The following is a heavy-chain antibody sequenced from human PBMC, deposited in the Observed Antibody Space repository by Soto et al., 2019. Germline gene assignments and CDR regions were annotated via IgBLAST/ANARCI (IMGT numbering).Heavy chain of an antibody. V-gene: IGHV1-18*01. CDR1: GYTFNNYG. D-gene: IGHD3-22*01. CDR3: ARDADDSRGYF. Sequence: ASVKVSCKASGYTFNNYGISWVRQAPGQGFEWMGWINTYNGNTNYQQKFQDRVTLTADTPTSTAYMQLRSLRSDDTAVYYCARDADDSRGYFWGPGSLVTVSS. J-gene: IGHJ4*02. CDR2: INTYNGNT.